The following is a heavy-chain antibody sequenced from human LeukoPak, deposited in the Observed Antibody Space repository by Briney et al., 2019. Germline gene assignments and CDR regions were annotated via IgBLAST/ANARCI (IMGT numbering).Heavy chain of an antibody. J-gene: IGHJ4*02. D-gene: IGHD6-13*01. Sequence: GGSLRLSCAASGFTFSRSAMTWVRQTPGKGLDWVSSISSSGNTYYADSVKGRFTISRDNSKNMLYLQMNSLRAEDTAVYYCVKGRISEDGLDFWGQGTLVTVTS. V-gene: IGHV3-23*01. CDR3: VKGRISEDGLDF. CDR1: GFTFSRSA. CDR2: ISSSGNT.